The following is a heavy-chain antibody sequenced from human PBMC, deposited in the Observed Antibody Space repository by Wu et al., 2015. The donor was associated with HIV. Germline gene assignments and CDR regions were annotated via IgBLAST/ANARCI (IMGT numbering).Heavy chain of an antibody. CDR3: ASHPGNRYYYYMDV. V-gene: IGHV1-24*01. CDR2: LNHQNGET. J-gene: IGHJ6*03. Sequence: QVQLVQSGAEVKKPGASVKVSCKVSGYTLTELAIHWVRLAPGKGFEWMGGLNHQNGETIMHRSSRPRVTITSDESARTSYMELSGLRSEDTAVYYCASHPGNRYYYYMDVWVETDRRSPS. CDR1: GYTLTELA. D-gene: IGHD1-14*01.